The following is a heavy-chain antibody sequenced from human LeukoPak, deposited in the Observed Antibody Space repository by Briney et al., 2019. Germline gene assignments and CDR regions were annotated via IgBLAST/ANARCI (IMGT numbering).Heavy chain of an antibody. V-gene: IGHV7-4-1*02. CDR3: ARDRIGWDSSNPRCLQH. Sequence: ASVKVSCKASGYTFTSYAMNWVRQAPGQGLEWMGWINTNTGNPTYAQGFTGRFVFSLDTSVSTAYLQISSLKAEDTAVYYCARDRIGWDSSNPRCLQHWGQGTLVTVSS. CDR1: GYTFTSYA. J-gene: IGHJ1*01. D-gene: IGHD6-13*01. CDR2: INTNTGNP.